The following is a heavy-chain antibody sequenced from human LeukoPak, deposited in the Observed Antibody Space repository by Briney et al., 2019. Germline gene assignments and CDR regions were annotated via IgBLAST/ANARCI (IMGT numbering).Heavy chain of an antibody. J-gene: IGHJ4*02. CDR1: GFTFDDYA. V-gene: IGHV3-23*01. D-gene: IGHD2-15*01. Sequence: PGGSLRLSCAASGFTFDDYAMHWVRQAPGKGLEWVSAISGSGGSTYYADSVKGRFTISRDNSKNTLYLQMNSLRAEDTAVYYCAKDRVGIVVVVAAVFDYWGQGTLVTVSS. CDR2: ISGSGGST. CDR3: AKDRVGIVVVVAAVFDY.